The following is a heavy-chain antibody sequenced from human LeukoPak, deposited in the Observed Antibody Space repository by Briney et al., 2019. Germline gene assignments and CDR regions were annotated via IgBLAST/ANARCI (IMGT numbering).Heavy chain of an antibody. Sequence: SVKVSCTASGGTFSSYAISWVRQAPGQGLEWMGGTIPIFGTANYAQKFQGRVTITADESTSTAYMELSSLRSEDTAVYYCARGYCSSTSCHGNWFDPWGQGTLVTVSS. D-gene: IGHD2-2*01. V-gene: IGHV1-69*01. J-gene: IGHJ5*02. CDR2: TIPIFGTA. CDR3: ARGYCSSTSCHGNWFDP. CDR1: GGTFSSYA.